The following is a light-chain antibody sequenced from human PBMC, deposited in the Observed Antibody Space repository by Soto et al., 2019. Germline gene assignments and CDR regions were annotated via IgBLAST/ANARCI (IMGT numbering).Light chain of an antibody. J-gene: IGLJ2*01. V-gene: IGLV1-44*01. CDR1: SSNIGSNT. CDR2: SNN. CDR3: AAWDDSLNAL. Sequence: QSVLTQPPSASGSPGQRVTISCSGSSSNIGSNTVNWYQQLPGTATKLLIYSNNQRPAGVPDRFSGSKSGTSASLAISGLQSDEEAYYYCAAWDDSLNALFGGGTKLTVL.